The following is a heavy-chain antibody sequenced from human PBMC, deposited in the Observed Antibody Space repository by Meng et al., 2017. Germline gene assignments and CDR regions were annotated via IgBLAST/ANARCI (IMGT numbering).Heavy chain of an antibody. D-gene: IGHD3-3*01. V-gene: IGHV2-5*02. J-gene: IGHJ4*02. CDR1: GFSLSTSGVG. CDR3: AHMYYDLWSGYSPSYYFDY. Sequence: QIPLKESGPTLVKPPQTLTLTCTFSGFSLSTSGVGVGWIRQPPGKALEWLALIYWDDDKRYSPSLKSRLTITKDTSKNQVVLTMTNMDPVDTATYYCAHMYYDLWSGYSPSYYFDYWGQGTLVTVSS. CDR2: IYWDDDK.